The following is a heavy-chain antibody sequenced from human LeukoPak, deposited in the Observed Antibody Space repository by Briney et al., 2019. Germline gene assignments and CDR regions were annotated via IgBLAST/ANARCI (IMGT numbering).Heavy chain of an antibody. V-gene: IGHV4-61*01. CDR1: GGSVSSGSYY. D-gene: IGHD4-17*01. CDR2: IYYSGST. CDR3: ARGLVMTTVTTWPPSARRRVGGAFDI. Sequence: PSETLSLTCTVSGGSVSSGSYYWSWIRQPPGKGLEWIGYIYYSGSTNYNPSLKSRVTISVDTSKNQFSLKLGSVTAADTAVYYCARGLVMTTVTTWPPSARRRVGGAFDIWGQGTMVTVSS. J-gene: IGHJ3*02.